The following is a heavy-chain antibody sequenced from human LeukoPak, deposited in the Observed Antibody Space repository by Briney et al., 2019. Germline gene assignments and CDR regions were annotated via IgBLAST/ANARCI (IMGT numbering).Heavy chain of an antibody. D-gene: IGHD4-17*01. Sequence: ESGPTLVKPTQTLTLTCTFSGFSLSTSGVGVGWIRQPPGKALEWLAHIYWDDDKTYSPSLKSRLSINKDTSKNQEVLTMTNMDPVDTATYYCARGRDYEEFDYWGQGTLVTVSS. CDR1: GFSLSTSGVG. J-gene: IGHJ4*02. CDR2: IYWDDDK. V-gene: IGHV2-5*02. CDR3: ARGRDYEEFDY.